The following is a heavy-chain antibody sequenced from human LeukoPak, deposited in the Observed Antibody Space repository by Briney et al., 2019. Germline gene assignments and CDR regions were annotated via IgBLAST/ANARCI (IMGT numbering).Heavy chain of an antibody. Sequence: SDTLSLTCTVSGFTITSYYWSWVRQPPGKGLEWIGDLFNTGGTSYNASLKSRVTVSVDTSKNEVSLKVTSVTPADRAVNYGARRMLSSGRRDVWGQGTTVTVTS. CDR2: LFNTGGT. D-gene: IGHD3-10*01. CDR3: ARRMLSSGRRDV. J-gene: IGHJ6*02. V-gene: IGHV4-59*08. CDR1: GFTITSYY.